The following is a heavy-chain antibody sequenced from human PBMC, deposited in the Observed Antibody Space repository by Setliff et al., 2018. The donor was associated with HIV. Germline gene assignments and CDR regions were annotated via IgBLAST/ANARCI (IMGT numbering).Heavy chain of an antibody. CDR1: GFTFSDYY. CDR2: INTYSGKP. CDR3: ARQNGDYHGVDK. D-gene: IGHD4-17*01. J-gene: IGHJ4*02. Sequence: ASVKVSCKASGFTFSDYYMHWVRQAPGQGPEWLGLINTYSGKPTYVKGLTGRFVFSLDTSVNTAYLQISSLKTEDTAVYYCARQNGDYHGVDKWGQGTLVTVSS. V-gene: IGHV7-4-1*02.